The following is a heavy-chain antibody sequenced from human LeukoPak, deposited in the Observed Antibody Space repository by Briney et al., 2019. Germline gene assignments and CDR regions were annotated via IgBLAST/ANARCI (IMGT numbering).Heavy chain of an antibody. D-gene: IGHD5-18*01. CDR1: GFTFSSYW. CDR3: ARGSYGYEY. CDR2: INSDGSST. J-gene: IGHJ4*02. V-gene: IGHV3-74*01. Sequence: GGSLRLSCAASGFTFSSYWMHWVRQGPGKGLVGVSRINSDGSSTTYADSVKGRFTISRDNAKNTLYLQMNSLRAEDTAVYYCARGSYGYEYWGQGTLVTVSS.